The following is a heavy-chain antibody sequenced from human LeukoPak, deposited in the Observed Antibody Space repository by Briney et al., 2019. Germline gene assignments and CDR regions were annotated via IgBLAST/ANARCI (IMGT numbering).Heavy chain of an antibody. J-gene: IGHJ5*02. CDR3: ARAYSSSWYDPRWFDP. Sequence: ASVKVSCKASGGTFSSYAISWVRQAPGQGLEWMGIINPSGGSTSYAQKFQGRVTMTRDTSKNQFSLKLSSVTAADTAVYYCARAYSSSWYDPRWFDPWGQGTLVTVSS. CDR2: INPSGGST. D-gene: IGHD6-13*01. CDR1: GGTFSSYA. V-gene: IGHV1-46*01.